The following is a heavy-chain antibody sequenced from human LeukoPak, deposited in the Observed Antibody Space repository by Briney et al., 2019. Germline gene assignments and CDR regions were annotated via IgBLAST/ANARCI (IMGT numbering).Heavy chain of an antibody. J-gene: IGHJ6*02. CDR3: ARVRVTTSLYYYYGLDV. V-gene: IGHV5-10-1*01. CDR2: IDPSDSYI. D-gene: IGHD4-17*01. CDR1: GYSFTSYW. Sequence: GESLKISCEASGYSFTSYWISWVRQMPGKGLEWMGRIDPSDSYINYSPSFQGHVTISADKSISTAYLQWSSLKASDTAMYYCARVRVTTSLYYYYGLDVWGQGTTVTVSS.